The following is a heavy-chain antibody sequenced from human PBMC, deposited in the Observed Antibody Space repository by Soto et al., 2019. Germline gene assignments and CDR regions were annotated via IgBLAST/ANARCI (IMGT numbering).Heavy chain of an antibody. D-gene: IGHD2-15*01. J-gene: IGHJ5*02. CDR1: GYTLSEVS. Sequence: ASVKVSCKVSGYTLSEVSMHWVRQAPGKGLEWMGGFDPESDEKIYTHEFQGRVTMTEDTSTNTVFMELSSLMSEDTAVYYCVIAANCNGATCYSGHNWFDPWGQGTRVTVSS. V-gene: IGHV1-24*01. CDR3: VIAANCNGATCYSGHNWFDP. CDR2: FDPESDEK.